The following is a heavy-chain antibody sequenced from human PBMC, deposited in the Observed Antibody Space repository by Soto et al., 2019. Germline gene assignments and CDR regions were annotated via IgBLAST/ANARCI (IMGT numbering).Heavy chain of an antibody. CDR3: ARGGGVGVAGSAAFDM. CDR2: INPATGAA. CDR1: GYPVTAYY. V-gene: IGHV1-2*02. Sequence: QLHLVQSGAVVKKPGASVTVSCSASGYPVTAYYMHWVRQAPGRGLEWMGGINPATGAAKYTQTFQGRVTMNRDTSTSTVFMELSGLASADTAFFYCARGGGVGVAGSAAFDMWGQGTLVTVSS. D-gene: IGHD3-3*01. J-gene: IGHJ3*02.